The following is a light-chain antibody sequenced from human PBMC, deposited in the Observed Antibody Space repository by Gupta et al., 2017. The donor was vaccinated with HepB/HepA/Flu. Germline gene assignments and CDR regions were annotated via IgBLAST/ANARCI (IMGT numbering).Light chain of an antibody. Sequence: DIQLTQSPSTLSASIGDRVTITCRASQSISSWLAWYQQKPGKAPKLLIYKASSLESGVPSRFSGSGSGTEFTLTISSLQPDDFATYYCQQYNSYLLTFGGGTKVEIK. CDR1: QSISSW. CDR3: QQYNSYLLT. CDR2: KAS. V-gene: IGKV1-5*03. J-gene: IGKJ4*01.